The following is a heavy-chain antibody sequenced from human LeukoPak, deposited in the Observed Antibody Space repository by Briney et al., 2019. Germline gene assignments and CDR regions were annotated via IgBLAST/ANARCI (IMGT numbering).Heavy chain of an antibody. D-gene: IGHD6-19*01. Sequence: GRSLRLSCAASGFTFSSYAMHWVRQAPGKGLEWVAVISYDGSDKYYADSVKGRFTISRDNSKNTLYLQMNSLRAEDTAVYYCAREDTIQKYSSGWSDYWGQGTLVTVSS. CDR1: GFTFSSYA. CDR3: AREDTIQKYSSGWSDY. CDR2: ISYDGSDK. J-gene: IGHJ4*02. V-gene: IGHV3-30*04.